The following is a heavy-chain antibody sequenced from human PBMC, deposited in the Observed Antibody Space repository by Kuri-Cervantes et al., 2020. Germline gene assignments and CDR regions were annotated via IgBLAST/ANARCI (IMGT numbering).Heavy chain of an antibody. CDR3: ARDNRGYSSAWFDP. Sequence: GESLKISCAASGFTFSSYAMHWVRQAPGKGLEWVAVISYDGSNKYYADSVKGRFTISRDDAKNSLYLQMNSLRAEDTALYHCARDNRGYSSAWFDPWGQGTLVTVSS. J-gene: IGHJ5*02. V-gene: IGHV3-30*07. CDR2: ISYDGSNK. D-gene: IGHD6-25*01. CDR1: GFTFSSYA.